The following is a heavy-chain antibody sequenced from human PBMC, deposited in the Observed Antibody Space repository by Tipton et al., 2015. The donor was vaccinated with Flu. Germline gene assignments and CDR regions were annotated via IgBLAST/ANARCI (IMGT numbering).Heavy chain of an antibody. J-gene: IGHJ4*02. CDR1: GGSISSSSYY. Sequence: SLTCTVSGGSISSSSYYWGWIRQPPGKGLEWIGSIYYSGSTYYNPSLKSRVTISVDTSKNQFSLKLSSVTAADTAVYYCARVGVVTPFDYWGQGTLVTVSS. D-gene: IGHD4-23*01. V-gene: IGHV4-39*07. CDR3: ARVGVVTPFDY. CDR2: IYYSGST.